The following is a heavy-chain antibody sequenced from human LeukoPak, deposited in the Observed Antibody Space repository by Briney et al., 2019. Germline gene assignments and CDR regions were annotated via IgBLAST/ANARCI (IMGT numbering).Heavy chain of an antibody. CDR2: INTDGSST. CDR3: ARESGIAAALDL. D-gene: IGHD6-13*01. V-gene: IGHV3-74*01. CDR1: GFTFSSYW. J-gene: IGHJ5*02. Sequence: QPGGSLRLSCAASGFTFSSYWMHWVRQAPGKGLVWVSRINTDGSSTSYADSVKGRFTISRDNAKNTLYLQMNSLRAEDTAVYYCARESGIAAALDLWGQGTLVTASS.